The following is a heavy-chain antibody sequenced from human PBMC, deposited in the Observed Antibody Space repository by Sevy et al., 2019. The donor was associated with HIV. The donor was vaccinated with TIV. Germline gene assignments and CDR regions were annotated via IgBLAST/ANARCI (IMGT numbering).Heavy chain of an antibody. CDR2: IKSKNNGGTT. J-gene: IGHJ4*01. Sequence: GGSLRLSCAASDFSFSNAWLNWVRQAPGKGLEWVGRIKSKNNGGTTDYAAPVKGRFTIPRDDSKNSVYLQMNSLKTEDTAMYYCSTDNQWLLRSVDYWGHGTLVTVSS. D-gene: IGHD6-19*01. V-gene: IGHV3-15*07. CDR3: STDNQWLLRSVDY. CDR1: DFSFSNAW.